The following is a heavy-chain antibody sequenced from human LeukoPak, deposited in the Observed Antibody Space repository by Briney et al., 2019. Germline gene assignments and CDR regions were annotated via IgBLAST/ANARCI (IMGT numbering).Heavy chain of an antibody. D-gene: IGHD1-26*01. Sequence: SETLSLTCTVSGGSISSYYWSWIRQPAGEGLEWIGRIYSSGSINYNPSLRSRVTMSVDTSRNQFSLELSSVTAADTAVYYCARMFSGTYGGIDYWGQGTLVTVSS. V-gene: IGHV4-4*07. CDR1: GGSISSYY. J-gene: IGHJ4*02. CDR2: IYSSGSI. CDR3: ARMFSGTYGGIDY.